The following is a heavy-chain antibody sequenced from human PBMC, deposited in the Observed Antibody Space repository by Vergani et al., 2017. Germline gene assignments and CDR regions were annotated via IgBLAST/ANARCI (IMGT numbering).Heavy chain of an antibody. CDR2: IFRSGTT. Sequence: QVQLQESGPGLVKPSQTLSLTCTVSGDSLSSSDHYWSWIRQRSDKGLEWVGHIFRSGTTYYNPSLKSRLIMSVNTSKNQFSLKLTSVTAADTAMYYCARESVVIDRIFDYWGQGTLVTVSS. D-gene: IGHD2-21*01. CDR1: GDSLSSSDHY. CDR3: ARESVVIDRIFDY. V-gene: IGHV4-31*03. J-gene: IGHJ4*02.